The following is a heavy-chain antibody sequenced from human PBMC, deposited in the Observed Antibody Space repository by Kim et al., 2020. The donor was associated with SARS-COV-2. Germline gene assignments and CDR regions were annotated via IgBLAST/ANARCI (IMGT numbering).Heavy chain of an antibody. CDR1: GGSISSSNW. CDR3: ARAYSSGWYGGYYYGMDV. V-gene: IGHV4-4*02. CDR2: IYHSGST. Sequence: SETLSLTCAVSGGSISSSNWWSWVRQPPGKGLEGIGEIYHSGSTNYNPSLKSRVTISVDKSKNQFSLKLSSVTATDTAVYYCARAYSSGWYGGYYYGMDVWGQGTTVTVSS. J-gene: IGHJ6*02. D-gene: IGHD6-19*01.